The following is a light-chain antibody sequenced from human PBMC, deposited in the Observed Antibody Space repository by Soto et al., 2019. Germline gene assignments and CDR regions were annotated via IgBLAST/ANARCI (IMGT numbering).Light chain of an antibody. J-gene: IGLJ1*01. Sequence: QSALTQPASVSGSPGQSITISCTGTSSDVGGYNYVSWYQQHPGKAPKLMIYDVSNRPPGVSNRFSGSKSGNTASLTISGLQADDEADYYCSSYTSSSTVFGTGTKLTVL. V-gene: IGLV2-14*01. CDR2: DVS. CDR3: SSYTSSSTV. CDR1: SSDVGGYNY.